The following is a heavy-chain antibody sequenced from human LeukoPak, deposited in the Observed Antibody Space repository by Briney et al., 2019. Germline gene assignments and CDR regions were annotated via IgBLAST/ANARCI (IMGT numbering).Heavy chain of an antibody. CDR3: ARSRPSSSKTYYMDV. CDR1: GYTFTGYY. J-gene: IGHJ6*03. Sequence: ASVKVSCKASGYTFTGYYMHWVRQAPGQGLEWMGWINPNSGGTNYAQKFQGRVTMTRDTSISTAYMELSRLRSDDTAVYYCARSRPSSSKTYYMDVWGKGTTVTVSS. CDR2: INPNSGGT. V-gene: IGHV1-2*02. D-gene: IGHD6-13*01.